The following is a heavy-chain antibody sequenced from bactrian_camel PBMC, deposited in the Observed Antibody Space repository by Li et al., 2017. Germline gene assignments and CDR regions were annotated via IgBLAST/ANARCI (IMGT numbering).Heavy chain of an antibody. CDR3: AADRGQHYSDYEAHKL. CDR1: GFGVRSVD. CDR2: INSGGGST. D-gene: IGHD4*01. V-gene: IGHV3S40*01. Sequence: VQLVESGGGLVQPGGSLRLSCQASGFGVRSVDMTWVRQAPGKGLEWVSTINSGGGSTYYADSVKGRFTISQDSTKNTVYLQMSGLKPEDTAKYYCAADRGQHYSDYEAHKLLGPGDPGHRL. J-gene: IGHJ4*01.